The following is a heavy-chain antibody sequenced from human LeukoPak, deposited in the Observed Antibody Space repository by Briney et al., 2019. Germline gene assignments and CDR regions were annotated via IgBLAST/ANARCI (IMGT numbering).Heavy chain of an antibody. Sequence: GGSLRLSCVASGFTFSSFAMSWVRQAPGKGLEWVSAISQSSTATYYGDSVKGRSSISRDDSKNTVYLQMNSLRAEDTAVYYCARAGDYYGSGSYYKDWGQGTLVTVSS. CDR3: ARAGDYYGSGSYYKD. D-gene: IGHD3-10*01. V-gene: IGHV3-23*01. CDR1: GFTFSSFA. J-gene: IGHJ4*02. CDR2: ISQSSTAT.